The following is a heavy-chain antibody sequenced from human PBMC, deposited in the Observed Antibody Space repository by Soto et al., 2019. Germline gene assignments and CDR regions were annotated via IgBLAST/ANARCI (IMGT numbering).Heavy chain of an antibody. D-gene: IGHD3-10*01. CDR2: VYNTGGT. CDR3: VRQGIGPLHVLVDL. V-gene: IGHV4-59*08. Sequence: QVQLQQSGPGLVKPSETLSLTCTVSSGPTSSHNWGWIRQPPGRGLEWIGYVYNTGGTSYNPTLRSRVTISADTSTKNISLTLSSVTAADTAVYYCVRQGIGPLHVLVDLWGQGTTVSVSS. CDR1: SGPTSSHN. J-gene: IGHJ6*02.